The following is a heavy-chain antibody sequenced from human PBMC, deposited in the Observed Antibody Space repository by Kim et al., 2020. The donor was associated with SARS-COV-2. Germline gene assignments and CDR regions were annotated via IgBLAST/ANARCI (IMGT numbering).Heavy chain of an antibody. Sequence: SFKARFTISRDYSKNAAYLQMNSLKTEDTAVYYCTRVPGPALAFWDAYDIWGQGTMVTVSS. V-gene: IGHV3-73*01. CDR3: TRVPGPALAFWDAYDI. J-gene: IGHJ3*02. D-gene: IGHD3-3*02.